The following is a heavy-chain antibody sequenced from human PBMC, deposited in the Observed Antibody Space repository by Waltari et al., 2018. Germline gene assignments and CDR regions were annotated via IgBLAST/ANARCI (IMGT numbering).Heavy chain of an antibody. CDR2: INHNGNR. CDR3: VRLEDCSGPGGNCYSGDSFALDV. CDR1: GGSFSGYY. D-gene: IGHD2-8*02. Sequence: QVQLQQWGAGQLQPSETLSLTCAVYGGSFSGYYWGWIRQPPGKGLEWIGEINHNGNRNYNPSLSGLVTMLIDTSRSQFSLKVNSVTAADTAVYYCVRLEDCSGPGGNCYSGDSFALDVWGQGTTVTVSS. V-gene: IGHV4-34*02. J-gene: IGHJ6*02.